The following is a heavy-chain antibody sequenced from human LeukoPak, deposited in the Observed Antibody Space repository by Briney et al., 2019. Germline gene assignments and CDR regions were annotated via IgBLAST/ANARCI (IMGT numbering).Heavy chain of an antibody. V-gene: IGHV3-66*01. Sequence: PGGSLRLSCAASGFTFSDYYMSWLRQAPGKGLEWVSVIYSGGSTYYADSVKGRFTISRDNSKNSLYLQMNSLRAEDTAVYYCAELGITMIGGVWGKGTTVTISS. CDR3: AELGITMIGGV. D-gene: IGHD3-10*02. CDR2: IYSGGST. CDR1: GFTFSDYY. J-gene: IGHJ6*04.